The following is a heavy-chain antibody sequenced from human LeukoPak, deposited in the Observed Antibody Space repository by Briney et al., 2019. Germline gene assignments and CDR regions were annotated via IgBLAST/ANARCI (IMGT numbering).Heavy chain of an antibody. CDR3: ARDGIMITFGGVIPYFQH. D-gene: IGHD3-16*01. Sequence: PSETLSLTCTVSGGSISSSSYYWGWIRQPPGKGLEWIGSIYYSGSTYYNPSLKSRVTISVDTSKNQFSLKLSSMTAADTAVYYCARDGIMITFGGVIPYFQHWGQGTLVTVSS. CDR1: GGSISSSSYY. V-gene: IGHV4-39*07. CDR2: IYYSGST. J-gene: IGHJ1*01.